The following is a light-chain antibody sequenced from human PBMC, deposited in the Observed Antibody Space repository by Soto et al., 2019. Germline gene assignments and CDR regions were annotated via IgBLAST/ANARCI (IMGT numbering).Light chain of an antibody. CDR1: QNVNSN. Sequence: EIVMTQSPATLSVSPGERATLSCRASQNVNSNLAWYQQKPGQAPRLLIYGASTRATAIPARFSGSGSGTEFTLTISSLQSEDFAVYYCQQYNNWPPRYTFGQGTKLEIK. J-gene: IGKJ2*01. V-gene: IGKV3-15*01. CDR3: QQYNNWPPRYT. CDR2: GAS.